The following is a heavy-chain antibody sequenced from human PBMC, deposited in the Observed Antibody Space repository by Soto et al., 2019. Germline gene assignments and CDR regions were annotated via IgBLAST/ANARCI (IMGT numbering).Heavy chain of an antibody. Sequence: EVQLLESGGGFVQPGGSLTLSCAASGFTFSNYAMSWVRQAPGKGLEWVSAITAYGDTTHYADSVKGRFTISRDSPKNIRYLQMDSLRAEATAVYYCAKDPLWYDIDWYPPPGFDPWRSGTLVTVSS. CDR1: GFTFSNYA. V-gene: IGHV3-23*01. J-gene: IGHJ5*02. D-gene: IGHD3-9*01. CDR2: ITAYGDTT. CDR3: AKDPLWYDIDWYPPPGFDP.